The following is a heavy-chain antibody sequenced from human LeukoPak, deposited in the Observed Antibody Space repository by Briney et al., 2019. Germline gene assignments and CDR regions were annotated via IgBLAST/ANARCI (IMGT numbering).Heavy chain of an antibody. Sequence: GGSLRLSCAASGFTFSSYAMSWVRQAPGKGLEWVSAISGSGGSTYYADSVKGRFTISRDNSKNTLCLQMNSLRAEDTAVYYCASDTAMVIYYYYYMDVWGKGTTVTVSS. J-gene: IGHJ6*03. D-gene: IGHD5-18*01. CDR1: GFTFSSYA. V-gene: IGHV3-23*01. CDR3: ASDTAMVIYYYYYMDV. CDR2: ISGSGGST.